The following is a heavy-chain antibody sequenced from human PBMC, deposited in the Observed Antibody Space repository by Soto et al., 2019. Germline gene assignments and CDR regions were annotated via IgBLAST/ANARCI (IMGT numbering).Heavy chain of an antibody. J-gene: IGHJ6*02. CDR2: IRVSGGST. V-gene: IGHV3-23*01. Sequence: EVQLLESGGGLVQPGGSLRLSCAASGFTFSSYAMSWVRQAPGKGLEWVSAIRVSGGSTYYADPVKGRFTISRDDSENTVYQQMNSQRAEDTAVYYCEKPVQLGPGYYNAIEVRGPGTTVTVSS. CDR3: EKPVQLGPGYYNAIEV. CDR1: GFTFSSYA. D-gene: IGHD6-6*01.